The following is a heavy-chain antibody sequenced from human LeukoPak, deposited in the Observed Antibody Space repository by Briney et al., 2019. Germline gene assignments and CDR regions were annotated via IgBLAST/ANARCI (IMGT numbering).Heavy chain of an antibody. CDR1: GFTFSSYA. Sequence: GGSLRLSCAASGFTFSSYAMNWVRQAPGKGLEWVAVISYDGSNKYYADSVKGRFTISRDNSKNTLYLQMNSLRAEDTAVYYCARAPSLLLWFGEYFDYWGQGTLVTVSS. CDR2: ISYDGSNK. CDR3: ARAPSLLLWFGEYFDY. J-gene: IGHJ4*02. D-gene: IGHD3-10*01. V-gene: IGHV3-30*04.